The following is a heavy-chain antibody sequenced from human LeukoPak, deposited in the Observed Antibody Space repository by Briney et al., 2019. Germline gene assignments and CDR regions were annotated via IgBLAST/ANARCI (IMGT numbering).Heavy chain of an antibody. Sequence: DSGPTLVNPTQTLTLTCTFSGFSLSTSGVGVGWIRQPPGKALEWLALIYWDDDKRYNPSLKSRLTITKATSKNQAVLTMTNMDPVDTATYYCAHRPLQYYDILTGYSAGAFDIWGQGTMVTVSS. V-gene: IGHV2-5*02. CDR2: IYWDDDK. CDR3: AHRPLQYYDILTGYSAGAFDI. J-gene: IGHJ3*02. D-gene: IGHD3-9*01. CDR1: GFSLSTSGVG.